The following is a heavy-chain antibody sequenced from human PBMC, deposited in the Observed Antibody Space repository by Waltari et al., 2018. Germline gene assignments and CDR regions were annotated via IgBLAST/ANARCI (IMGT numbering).Heavy chain of an antibody. Sequence: QVQLQESGPGLVKPSETLSLTCAVSGYSISSGYYWGWIRQPPGKGLEWIGSIYHSGSTDYNPSLKSRVTISVDTSKNQFSLKLSSVTAADTAVYYCARHGGSSGFDYWGQGTLVTVSS. V-gene: IGHV4-38-2*01. CDR3: ARHGGSSGFDY. CDR1: GYSISSGYY. CDR2: IYHSGST. J-gene: IGHJ4*02. D-gene: IGHD3-22*01.